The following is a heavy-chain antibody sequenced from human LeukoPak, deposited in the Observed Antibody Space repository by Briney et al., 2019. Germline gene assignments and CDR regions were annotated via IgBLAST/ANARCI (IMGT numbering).Heavy chain of an antibody. D-gene: IGHD2-2*02. CDR1: GYTFTSYD. V-gene: IGHV1-8*01. Sequence: ASVKVSCKASGYTFTSYDINWVRQATGQGLEWMGWMNPHSGNTGYAQKFQGRVTMTRNTSISTAYMELSSLRSEDTAVYYCVLEGYCSSTSCYTAGGMDVWGQGTTVTVSS. CDR2: MNPHSGNT. CDR3: VLEGYCSSTSCYTAGGMDV. J-gene: IGHJ6*02.